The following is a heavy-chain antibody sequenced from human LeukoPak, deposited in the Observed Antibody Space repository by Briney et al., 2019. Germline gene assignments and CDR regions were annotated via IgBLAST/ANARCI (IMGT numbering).Heavy chain of an antibody. CDR3: ARRFDYGDYFDY. CDR1: GFTFSSYG. CDR2: IWYDGSNK. D-gene: IGHD4-17*01. Sequence: GGSLRLSCAASGFTFSSYGMHWVRQAPGKGLEWVAVIWYDGSNKYYADSVKGRFTISRDNSKNTLYLQMNSLRAEDTAVYYCARRFDYGDYFDYWGQGTLVTVSS. J-gene: IGHJ4*02. V-gene: IGHV3-33*01.